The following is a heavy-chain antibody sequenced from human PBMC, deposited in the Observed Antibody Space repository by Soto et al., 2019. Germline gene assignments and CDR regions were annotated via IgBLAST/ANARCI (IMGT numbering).Heavy chain of an antibody. D-gene: IGHD1-7*01. CDR3: ARPAHNWNYVRRWYWFDP. Sequence: ASVKVSCKASGYTFTSYAMHWVRQAPGQRLEWMGWINAGNGNTKYSQKFQGRVTITRDTSASTAYMELSSLRSEDTAVYYCARPAHNWNYVRRWYWFDPWGQGPLVNVSS. J-gene: IGHJ5*02. V-gene: IGHV1-3*01. CDR1: GYTFTSYA. CDR2: INAGNGNT.